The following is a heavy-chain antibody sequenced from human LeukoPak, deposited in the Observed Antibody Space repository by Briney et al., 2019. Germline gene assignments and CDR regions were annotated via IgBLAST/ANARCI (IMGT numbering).Heavy chain of an antibody. CDR3: AMLVVARGVPFDY. J-gene: IGHJ4*02. Sequence: SETLSLTCSVSGGSITNYYWSWIRQPPGKGLEWIGYIYSSGSTNYNPSLKSRLTISVDTSKNHFTLKLSSVTAADTAVYYCAMLVVARGVPFDYWGQGTLVTVSS. D-gene: IGHD3-22*01. V-gene: IGHV4-59*12. CDR2: IYSSGST. CDR1: GGSITNYY.